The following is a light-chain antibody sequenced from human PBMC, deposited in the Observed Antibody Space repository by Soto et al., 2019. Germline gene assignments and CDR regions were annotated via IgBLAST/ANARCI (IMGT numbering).Light chain of an antibody. Sequence: EIVLTQSPATLSLSPGERATLSCRASPSVSNSLASYHHQTGQAPTLLIYDASNRATGVPTRFSGSGSGTDFSLTIISRVPEDVSVEYYRQRNRRTPVTFGGGTKVDIK. J-gene: IGKJ4*01. CDR1: PSVSNS. CDR3: RQRNRRTPVT. V-gene: IGKV3-11*01. CDR2: DAS.